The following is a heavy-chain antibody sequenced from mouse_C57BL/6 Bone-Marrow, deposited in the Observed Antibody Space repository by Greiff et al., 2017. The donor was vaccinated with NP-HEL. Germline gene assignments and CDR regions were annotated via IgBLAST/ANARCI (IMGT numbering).Heavy chain of an antibody. J-gene: IGHJ1*03. Sequence: EVKLMESGGGLVKPGGSLKLSCAASGFTLSDYGMHWVRQAPEKGLEWVAYISSGSSTIYYADTVKGRFTISRDNAKNTLFLQMTSLRSEDTAMYYCARPHYGSSPGYFDVWGTGTTVTVSS. CDR1: GFTLSDYG. V-gene: IGHV5-17*01. CDR2: ISSGSSTI. CDR3: ARPHYGSSPGYFDV. D-gene: IGHD1-1*01.